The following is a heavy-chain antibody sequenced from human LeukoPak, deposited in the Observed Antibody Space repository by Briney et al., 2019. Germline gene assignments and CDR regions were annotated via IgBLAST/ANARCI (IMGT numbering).Heavy chain of an antibody. Sequence: GGSLRLSCAASGFTFSSYSMNWVRQAPGKGLEWVSSISSSSSYIYYADSVKGRFTISRDNAKNSLYLQMNSLRAEDTAVYYCARDIAEKATIPFDYWGQGTLVTVSS. D-gene: IGHD5-24*01. CDR1: GFTFSSYS. V-gene: IGHV3-21*01. CDR2: ISSSSSYI. J-gene: IGHJ4*02. CDR3: ARDIAEKATIPFDY.